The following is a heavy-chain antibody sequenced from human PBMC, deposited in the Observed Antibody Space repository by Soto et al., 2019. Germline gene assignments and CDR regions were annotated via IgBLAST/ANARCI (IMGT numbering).Heavy chain of an antibody. CDR2: IYWNDDK. V-gene: IGHV2-5*01. CDR1: GFSLSTSGVG. Sequence: QITLKESGPTLVKPTQTLTLTCTFSGFSLSTSGVGVGWIRQPPGKALEWLALIYWNDDKRYSPSLKSRLTITKDTSKNQVVLTMTNMDPVDTATYYCAHLGPPGIAAAGPEYYFDYWGQGTLVTVSS. D-gene: IGHD6-13*01. CDR3: AHLGPPGIAAAGPEYYFDY. J-gene: IGHJ4*02.